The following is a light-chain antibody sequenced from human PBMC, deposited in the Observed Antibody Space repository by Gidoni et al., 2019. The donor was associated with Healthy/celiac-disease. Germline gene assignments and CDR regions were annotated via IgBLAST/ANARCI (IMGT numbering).Light chain of an antibody. J-gene: IGKJ4*01. CDR1: QSVLYSSNNKNY. Sequence: DIVMTQSPDSLALSLGERATINCKSSQSVLYSSNNKNYLAWYQQKPGQPPKLLIYWASTRESGVPDRFSGSGSGTDFTLTISSLQAEDVAVYYCQKYYSTLTFXGXTKVEIK. V-gene: IGKV4-1*01. CDR3: QKYYSTLT. CDR2: WAS.